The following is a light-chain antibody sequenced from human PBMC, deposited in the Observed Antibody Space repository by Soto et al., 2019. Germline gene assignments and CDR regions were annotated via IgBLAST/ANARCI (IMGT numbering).Light chain of an antibody. CDR1: TSNIGNNG. Sequence: QSVLTQPPSVSEAPRQTVVISCSGSTSNIGNNGVSWYQQLPGKAPKVVIYYNDLLPSGVSVRFSGSKSGTSASLAISGLQSDDEADYYCAAWDDSLNCVVFGGGTKLTVL. CDR3: AAWDDSLNCVV. CDR2: YND. V-gene: IGLV1-36*01. J-gene: IGLJ2*01.